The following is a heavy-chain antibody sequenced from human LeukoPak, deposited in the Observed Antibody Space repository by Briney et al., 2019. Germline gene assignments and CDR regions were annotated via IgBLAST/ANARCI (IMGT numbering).Heavy chain of an antibody. CDR2: INHSGST. CDR3: ARVLGYCSSTSCYGGYYFDY. CDR1: GGSFSGYY. J-gene: IGHJ4*02. V-gene: IGHV4-34*01. Sequence: SSETLSLTCAVYGGSFSGYYWSWIRQPPGKGLEWIGEINHSGSTNYNPSLKSRVTISVDTSKNQFSLKLSSVTAADTAVYYCARVLGYCSSTSCYGGYYFDYWGQGTLVTVSS. D-gene: IGHD2-2*01.